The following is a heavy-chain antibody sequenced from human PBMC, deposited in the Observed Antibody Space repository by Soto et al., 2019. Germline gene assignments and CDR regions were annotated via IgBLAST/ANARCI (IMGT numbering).Heavy chain of an antibody. CDR1: GYTFTSYG. Sequence: ASVKVSCKASGYTFTSYGISWVRQAPGQGLEWMGWISAYNGNTNYAQKLQGRVTMTTDTSTSTAYMELRSLRSDDTAVYYCARVDNYYDSSGYYYFDYWGQGTLVTVSS. J-gene: IGHJ4*02. V-gene: IGHV1-18*01. D-gene: IGHD3-22*01. CDR3: ARVDNYYDSSGYYYFDY. CDR2: ISAYNGNT.